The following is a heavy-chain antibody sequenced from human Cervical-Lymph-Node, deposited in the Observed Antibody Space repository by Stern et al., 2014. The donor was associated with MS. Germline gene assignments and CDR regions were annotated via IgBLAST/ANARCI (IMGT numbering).Heavy chain of an antibody. CDR1: GYTFTAYF. J-gene: IGHJ4*02. CDR3: ARDRGGYSDY. CDR2: ISPKTGSA. V-gene: IGHV1-2*02. Sequence: QVQLVQSGPEVERPGASVKVSCKASGYTFTAYFLHWVRQAPGQGLEWMGSISPKTGSATYAQKFQDRVTMTRDTSINTGYMEVSSLRSDDTAVYYCARDRGGYSDYWGQGTLVAVSS. D-gene: IGHD3-16*01.